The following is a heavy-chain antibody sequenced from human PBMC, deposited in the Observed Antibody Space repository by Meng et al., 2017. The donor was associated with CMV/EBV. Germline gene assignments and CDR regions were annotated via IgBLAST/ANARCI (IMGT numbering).Heavy chain of an antibody. D-gene: IGHD1-14*01. V-gene: IGHV3-30*04. CDR3: ARDYTGDY. CDR1: GLTFGRDA. CDR2: ISYDGSDK. Sequence: LRLSCAAYGLTFGRDAMHWVRQTPGKGLEWVSVISYDGSDKYYADSVKGRFTISRDNSKNTLYLQMNSLRAEDTAVYYCARDYTGDYWGQGTLVTVSS. J-gene: IGHJ4*02.